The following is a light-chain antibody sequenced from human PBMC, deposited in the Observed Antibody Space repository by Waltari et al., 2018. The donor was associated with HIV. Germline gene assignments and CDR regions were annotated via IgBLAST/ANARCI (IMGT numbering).Light chain of an antibody. J-gene: IGLJ2*01. V-gene: IGLV3-25*03. CDR2: KDT. CDR3: QSSDNSEHMI. CDR1: TLSKKY. Sequence: SSELTQPPSVSVSPGQTARISCSGDTLSKKYAYWYQQKPGQAPVVVILKDTERPSGIPERCSGSSSGTTVTLTIRGVQAEDEADYYCQSSDNSEHMIFGGGTKLTVL.